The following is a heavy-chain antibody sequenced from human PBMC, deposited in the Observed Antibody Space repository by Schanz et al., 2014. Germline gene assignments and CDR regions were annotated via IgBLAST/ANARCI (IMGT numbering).Heavy chain of an antibody. D-gene: IGHD2-15*01. CDR2: IKEDGSKK. V-gene: IGHV3-7*03. J-gene: IGHJ4*02. Sequence: DVQLVESGGGLVQPGGSLRLSCAASGFTFTGHWMSWVRQAPGKGLEWVANIKEDGSKKYYVDSVRGRFTISRDNAKNSLYLQLNSLTAEDTAVYYCAKGSVVVVAATLPFDYWGQGTLVTVSS. CDR3: AKGSVVVVAATLPFDY. CDR1: GFTFTGHW.